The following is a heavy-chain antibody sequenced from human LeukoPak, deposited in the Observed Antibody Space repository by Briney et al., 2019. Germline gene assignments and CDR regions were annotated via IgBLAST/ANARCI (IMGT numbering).Heavy chain of an antibody. D-gene: IGHD3-22*01. CDR1: GFTFSNAW. CDR2: IKSKADGGTT. Sequence: GGSLRLSCAASGFTSGFTFSNAWMSWVRQAPGKGLEWVGRIKSKADGGTTDYAAPVKGRFTISRDDSKTTLYLQMNSLKTEDTAVYYCTTDQRYYYDSSGPPKPFDYWGQGTLVTVSS. J-gene: IGHJ4*02. CDR3: TTDQRYYYDSSGPPKPFDY. V-gene: IGHV3-15*01.